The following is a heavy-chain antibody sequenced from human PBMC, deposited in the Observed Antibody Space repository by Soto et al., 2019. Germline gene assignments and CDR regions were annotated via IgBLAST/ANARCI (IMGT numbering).Heavy chain of an antibody. CDR2: ISYDGSKK. CDR1: GFIFSSYG. D-gene: IGHD5-12*01. V-gene: IGHV3-30*18. J-gene: IGHJ4*02. Sequence: GGSLRLSCAASGFIFSSYGMHWVRQVPGKGLEWVAVISYDGSKKYYADSVKGRFTISRDNSKNTLYLQMNSLRAEDTAVYYCAKDVYSGYDQEYYFDYWGQGTLVTVSS. CDR3: AKDVYSGYDQEYYFDY.